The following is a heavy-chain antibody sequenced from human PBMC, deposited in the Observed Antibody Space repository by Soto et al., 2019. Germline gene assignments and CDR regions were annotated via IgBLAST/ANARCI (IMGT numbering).Heavy chain of an antibody. D-gene: IGHD3-22*01. J-gene: IGHJ4*02. CDR1: GGSISSYY. Sequence: SETLSLTCAVSGGSISSYYWSWIRQHPGKGLEWIGYIYYSGSTNYNPSLKSRVTISVDTSKNQFSLKLSSVTAADTAVYYCAREDYYDSSGYYDWGQGTLVTVSS. CDR3: AREDYYDSSGYYD. V-gene: IGHV4-59*12. CDR2: IYYSGST.